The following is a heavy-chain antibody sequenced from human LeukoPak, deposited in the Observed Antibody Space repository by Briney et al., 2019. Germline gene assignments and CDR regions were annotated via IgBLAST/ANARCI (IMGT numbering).Heavy chain of an antibody. CDR3: ARYSSGSYNQFDY. D-gene: IGHD1-26*01. J-gene: IGHJ4*02. Sequence: GGSLRLSCAASGFSFSNTWMNWVRQAPGKGLEWVGRIKSKAEGGTTDYAAPVKGRFTISRDDSKNTMYLHMNDLKTEDTAVYYCARYSSGSYNQFDYWGQGTLVTVSS. CDR1: GFSFSNTW. CDR2: IKSKAEGGTT. V-gene: IGHV3-15*01.